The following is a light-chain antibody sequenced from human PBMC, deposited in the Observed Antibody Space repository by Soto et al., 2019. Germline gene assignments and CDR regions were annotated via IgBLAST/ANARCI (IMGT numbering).Light chain of an antibody. CDR2: DTN. CDR1: TGAVTTAHY. J-gene: IGLJ3*02. V-gene: IGLV7-46*01. Sequence: QAVVTQEPSLTVSPGGTVTLTCGSSTGAVTTAHYPYWFQQKPGQAPRTLIYDTNNKHSWTPARFSGSLLGGQPALTLSGAQPEDEADYYCSLSYSDIRVFGGGTKLTAL. CDR3: SLSYSDIRV.